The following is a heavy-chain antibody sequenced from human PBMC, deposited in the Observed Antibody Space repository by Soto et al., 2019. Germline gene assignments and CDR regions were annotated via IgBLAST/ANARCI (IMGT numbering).Heavy chain of an antibody. D-gene: IGHD5-18*01. CDR3: ASENTAMATVDY. CDR1: GGSISSGGYS. Sequence: SETLSLTCAVSGGSISSGGYSWSWIRQPPGKGLEWIGYIYHSGSTYYNPSLKSLVTISVDTSKNQFSLKRSSVTAADTAVYSCASENTAMATVDYWGQGTLVTVSS. V-gene: IGHV4-30-2*01. CDR2: IYHSGST. J-gene: IGHJ4*02.